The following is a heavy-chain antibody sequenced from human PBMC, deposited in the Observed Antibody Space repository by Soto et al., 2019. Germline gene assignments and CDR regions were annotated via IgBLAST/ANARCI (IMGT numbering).Heavy chain of an antibody. CDR1: GGSFSGYY. Sequence: SETLSLTCAVYGGSFSGYYWSWIRQPPGKGLEWIGEINHSGSTNYNPSLKSRVTISVDTSKNQFSLKLSSVTAADTAVYYCAGRNSSGYDWGDWYYFDYWGQGTLVTVSS. J-gene: IGHJ4*02. CDR2: INHSGST. D-gene: IGHD5-12*01. CDR3: AGRNSSGYDWGDWYYFDY. V-gene: IGHV4-34*01.